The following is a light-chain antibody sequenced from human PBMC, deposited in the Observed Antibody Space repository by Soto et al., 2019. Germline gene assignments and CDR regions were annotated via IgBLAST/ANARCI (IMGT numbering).Light chain of an antibody. Sequence: QSVLTQPASVSGSPGQSITISCTGTSSDVGGYNYVSWYQQHPGKAPKLMIYDVSDRPSGVSNRFSGSESGNTASLTISGLQAEDEADYYCSSYTSGFYVFGTGTKVTVL. J-gene: IGLJ1*01. CDR3: SSYTSGFYV. V-gene: IGLV2-14*01. CDR1: SSDVGGYNY. CDR2: DVS.